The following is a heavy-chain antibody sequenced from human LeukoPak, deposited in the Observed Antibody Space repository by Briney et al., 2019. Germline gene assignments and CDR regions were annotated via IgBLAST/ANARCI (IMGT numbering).Heavy chain of an antibody. J-gene: IGHJ4*02. V-gene: IGHV1-18*01. Sequence: ASVKVSCKASGYTFTSYGISWVRQAPGQGLEWMGWISAYNGNTNYAQKLQGRVTMTTDTSTSTAYMELRSLRSDDTAVYYCARVYCSSTSCYGAFYFDYWGQGTLVTDSS. CDR2: ISAYNGNT. CDR1: GYTFTSYG. CDR3: ARVYCSSTSCYGAFYFDY. D-gene: IGHD2-2*01.